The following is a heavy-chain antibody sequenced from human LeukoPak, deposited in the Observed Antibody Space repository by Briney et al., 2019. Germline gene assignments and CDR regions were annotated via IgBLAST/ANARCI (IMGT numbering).Heavy chain of an antibody. D-gene: IGHD6-13*01. Sequence: GGSLRLSCAASGFTVSSNYMSWVRQAPGKGLEWVSVIYSGGSTYYADSVKGRFTISRDNSKNTLYLQMNSLRAEDTAVYYCASATEEQQLSGWGQGTLVTVSS. CDR3: ASATEEQQLSG. J-gene: IGHJ4*02. CDR2: IYSGGST. V-gene: IGHV3-53*01. CDR1: GFTVSSNY.